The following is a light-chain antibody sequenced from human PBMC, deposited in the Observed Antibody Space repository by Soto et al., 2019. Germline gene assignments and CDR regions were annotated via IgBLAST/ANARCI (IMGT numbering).Light chain of an antibody. CDR1: QNVDHW. V-gene: IGKV1-5*01. Sequence: DIQMTQSPSTLSASVGDRVTITCRASQNVDHWVAWSQQKPGKAPKFLIYDASNLESGVPSRFSGRGSGTEFTLTISSLQPDDFATYYCQRYNSNSRTFGQGTRV. CDR2: DAS. CDR3: QRYNSNSRT. J-gene: IGKJ1*01.